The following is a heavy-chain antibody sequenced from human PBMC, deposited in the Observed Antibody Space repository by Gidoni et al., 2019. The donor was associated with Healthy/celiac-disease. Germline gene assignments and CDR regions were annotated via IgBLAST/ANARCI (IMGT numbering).Heavy chain of an antibody. J-gene: IGHJ4*02. D-gene: IGHD3-16*02. CDR2: IIGSGGST. CDR1: EFTFSSYA. V-gene: IGHV3-23*01. Sequence: EVQLLESGGGLVQPGGSLRLSCAASEFTFSSYAMSWVRQAPGKGLEWVSAIIGSGGSTYYADSVKGRFTISRDNSKNTLYLQMNSLRAEDTAVYYCAKDSTFGGVIVTGFDYWGQGTLVTVSS. CDR3: AKDSTFGGVIVTGFDY.